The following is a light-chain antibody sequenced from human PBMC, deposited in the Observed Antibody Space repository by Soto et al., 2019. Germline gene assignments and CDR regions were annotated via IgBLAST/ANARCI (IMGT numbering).Light chain of an antibody. Sequence: EIVMTQSPPTLSVSPGEIATLSCRASQSISRNLAWFQQKPGQAPTLLIFGASTRAAGIPARFSGSGSGTEFTLTISGLQSEDYADYFCQQYNDWPRTFXQGTKVDIK. CDR2: GAS. CDR3: QQYNDWPRT. V-gene: IGKV3-15*01. CDR1: QSISRN. J-gene: IGKJ1*01.